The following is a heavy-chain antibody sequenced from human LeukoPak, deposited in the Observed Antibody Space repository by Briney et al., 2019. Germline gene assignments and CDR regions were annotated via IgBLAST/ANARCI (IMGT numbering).Heavy chain of an antibody. CDR3: AKRNDLGESSPSDY. CDR2: VTGSGGRT. Sequence: QPGGSLSLSCAAAGFSLSNCAMSWVRQAPGKGLEWVSSVTGSGGRTYYADSVKGRFSISRDNSKNTLHLQMNSLRAEDTAVYYCAKRNDLGESSPSDYWGQGTLVTVSS. V-gene: IGHV3-23*01. CDR1: GFSLSNCA. D-gene: IGHD3-16*02. J-gene: IGHJ4*02.